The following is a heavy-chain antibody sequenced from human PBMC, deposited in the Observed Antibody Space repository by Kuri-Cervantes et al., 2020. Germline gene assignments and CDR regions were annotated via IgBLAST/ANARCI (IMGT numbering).Heavy chain of an antibody. CDR2: TNHRGST. V-gene: IGHV4-39*07. Sequence: SETLSLTCTVSGGSIRSSSYYWGWIRQPPGKGLEWIGETNHRGSTNYNPSLKSRVTISVDTSKKQFSLKLSSVTAADTAVYYCVRVQRGGYRYGRELNWLDPWGQGTLVTVSS. D-gene: IGHD5-18*01. J-gene: IGHJ5*02. CDR3: VRVQRGGYRYGRELNWLDP. CDR1: GGSIRSSSYY.